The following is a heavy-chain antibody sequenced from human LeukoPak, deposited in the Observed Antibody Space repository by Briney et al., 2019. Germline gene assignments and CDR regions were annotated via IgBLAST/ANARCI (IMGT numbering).Heavy chain of an antibody. V-gene: IGHV3-30*02. Sequence: GGSLRLSCAAFGFTFSSYGMRWVRPAPGKGLEWVAFIRYDGSNKYSADSVKGRFTISRDNSKNTLYLQMNSLRAEDTAVYYCAKDLYDSSGPPFDYWGQGTLVTVSS. CDR1: GFTFSSYG. CDR2: IRYDGSNK. J-gene: IGHJ4*02. D-gene: IGHD3-22*01. CDR3: AKDLYDSSGPPFDY.